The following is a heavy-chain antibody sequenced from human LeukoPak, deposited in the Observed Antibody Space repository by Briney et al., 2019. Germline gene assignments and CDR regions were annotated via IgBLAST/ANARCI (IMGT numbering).Heavy chain of an antibody. V-gene: IGHV4-31*03. J-gene: IGHJ2*01. CDR1: GGSISSGGYY. CDR3: ARDYGDSNYWYFDL. CDR2: IYYSGRT. D-gene: IGHD4-17*01. Sequence: SQTLSLTCTVSGGSISSGGYYWTWIRQHPGKGLEWIGYIYYSGRTYYKPSLKSRVTISVDTSKNHFSLKLNSVTAADTAVYYCARDYGDSNYWYFDLWGRGTLVTVSS.